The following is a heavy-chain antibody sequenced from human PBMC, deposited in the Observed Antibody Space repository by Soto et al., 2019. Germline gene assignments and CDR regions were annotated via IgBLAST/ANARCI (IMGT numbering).Heavy chain of an antibody. CDR1: GYTFTSYD. Sequence: QVQLVQSGAEVKKPGASVKVSCKASGYTFTSYDINWVRQATGQGLEWMGWMNPNSGNTGYAQKCQGRVTMTRNTSISTAYMELSSLRSEDTAVYYCATLGYCSGGSCYSYYYYYMDVWGKGTTVTVSS. J-gene: IGHJ6*03. CDR2: MNPNSGNT. CDR3: ATLGYCSGGSCYSYYYYYMDV. V-gene: IGHV1-8*01. D-gene: IGHD2-15*01.